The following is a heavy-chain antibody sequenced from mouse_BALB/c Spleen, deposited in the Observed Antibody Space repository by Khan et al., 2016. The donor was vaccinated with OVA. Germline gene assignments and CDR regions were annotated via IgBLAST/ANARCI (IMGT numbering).Heavy chain of an antibody. CDR2: IYPFNDDT. V-gene: IGHV1S136*01. D-gene: IGHD1-1*01. CDR3: APVGTYYVSFAY. J-gene: IGHJ3*01. CDR1: GYTFTSYV. Sequence: EVKLMESGPELVKPGASVKLSCKAAGYTFTSYVIHWVKQKPGLGLEWIGYIYPFNDDTKYNEKFIGKATLTSDKSSSTAYMELSSLTSEDSAAHYCAPVGTYYVSFAYWGQGTLVTVSA.